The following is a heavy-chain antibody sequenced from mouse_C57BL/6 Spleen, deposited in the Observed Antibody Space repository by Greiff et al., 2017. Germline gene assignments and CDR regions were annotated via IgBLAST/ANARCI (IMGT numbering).Heavy chain of an antibody. J-gene: IGHJ3*01. CDR1: GYTFTSYW. Sequence: QVQLQQPGAELVMPGASVKLSCKASGYTFTSYWMHWVKQRPGQGLEWIGEIDPSDSYTNYNQKFKGKSTLTVDKSSSTAYMQLSSLTSEDSAVYYCARWDDYEAFFAYWGQGTLVTVSA. CDR2: IDPSDSYT. D-gene: IGHD2-4*01. V-gene: IGHV1-69*01. CDR3: ARWDDYEAFFAY.